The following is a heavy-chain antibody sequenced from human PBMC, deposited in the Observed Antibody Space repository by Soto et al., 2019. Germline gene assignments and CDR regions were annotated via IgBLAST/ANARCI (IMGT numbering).Heavy chain of an antibody. Sequence: ASVKVSCKASGYTFTSYGISWVRQAPGQGLEWMGWISAYNGNTNYAQKLQGRVTMTTDTSTSTAYMELRSLRSDDTAVYYCARDSIFGVVSANCLFDYWGQGTLVTVSS. J-gene: IGHJ4*02. CDR1: GYTFTSYG. V-gene: IGHV1-18*01. D-gene: IGHD3-3*02. CDR3: ARDSIFGVVSANCLFDY. CDR2: ISAYNGNT.